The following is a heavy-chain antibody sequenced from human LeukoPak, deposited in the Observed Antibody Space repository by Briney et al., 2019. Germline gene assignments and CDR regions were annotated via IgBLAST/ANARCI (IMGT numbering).Heavy chain of an antibody. D-gene: IGHD3-10*01. CDR3: ARSSGDPYYYGMDV. CDR2: ISWNSGSI. J-gene: IGHJ6*02. Sequence: GRSLRLSCAASGFTFDDYAMHWVRQAPGKGLEWVSGISWNSGSIGYADSVKGRFTISRDNAKNSLYLQMNSLRAEDTAVYYCARSSGDPYYYGMDVWGQGTTVTVSS. V-gene: IGHV3-9*01. CDR1: GFTFDDYA.